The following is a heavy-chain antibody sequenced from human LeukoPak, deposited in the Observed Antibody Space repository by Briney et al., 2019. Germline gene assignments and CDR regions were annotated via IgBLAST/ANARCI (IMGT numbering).Heavy chain of an antibody. D-gene: IGHD5-18*01. CDR1: GGSISSYY. J-gene: IGHJ4*02. V-gene: IGHV4-59*01. Sequence: PSETLSLTCTVSGGSISSYYWSWIRQPPGEGLEWIGYIYYSGSTNYNPSLKSRVTISVDTSKNQFSLKLSSVTAADTALYYCARAGYSYGYWIFDYWGQGTLVTVSS. CDR2: IYYSGST. CDR3: ARAGYSYGYWIFDY.